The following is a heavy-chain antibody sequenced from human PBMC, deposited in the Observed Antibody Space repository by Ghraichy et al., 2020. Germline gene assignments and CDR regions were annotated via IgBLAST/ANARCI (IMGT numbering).Heavy chain of an antibody. Sequence: RGSLRLSCAASGFIFSSYWMSWLRQAPGKGPEWVANINQDGIDIYYVDSVKGRFTISRDNAKNSLYLQMNSLRAEDTAVYFCAIYSSGRYSGFNYWVQGTLVTVPS. D-gene: IGHD6-19*01. CDR1: GFIFSSYW. J-gene: IGHJ4*02. V-gene: IGHV3-7*01. CDR2: INQDGIDI. CDR3: AIYSSGRYSGFNY.